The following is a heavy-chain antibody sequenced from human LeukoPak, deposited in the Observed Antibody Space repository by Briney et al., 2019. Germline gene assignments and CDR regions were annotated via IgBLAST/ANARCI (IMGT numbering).Heavy chain of an antibody. J-gene: IGHJ4*02. Sequence: GGSLRLSCAASGFTFSGSAMHWVRQASGKGLEWVGRIRSKANSCATAYAASVKGRFTISRDDSKNAAYLQMNSLKTEDTAVYYCTRFSSAMAGDFDYWGQGTLVTVSS. CDR3: TRFSSAMAGDFDY. CDR1: GFTFSGSA. V-gene: IGHV3-73*01. D-gene: IGHD5-18*01. CDR2: IRSKANSCAT.